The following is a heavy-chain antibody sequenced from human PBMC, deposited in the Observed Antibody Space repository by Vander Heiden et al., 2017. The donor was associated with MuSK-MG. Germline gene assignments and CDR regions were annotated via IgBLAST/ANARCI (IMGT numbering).Heavy chain of an antibody. D-gene: IGHD2-8*01. Sequence: EVQLVESGGGLVKPGGSLGLSCRTSGFTFNLYTMTWVRQAPGKGLGWVSSITGLGTYTYYADSVKGRFTISRDNANNSVFLQMNSLRAEDTALYFCATYGTARQIDYWGQGSLVTVSS. CDR3: ATYGTARQIDY. CDR2: ITGLGTYT. CDR1: GFTFNLYT. V-gene: IGHV3-21*02. J-gene: IGHJ4*02.